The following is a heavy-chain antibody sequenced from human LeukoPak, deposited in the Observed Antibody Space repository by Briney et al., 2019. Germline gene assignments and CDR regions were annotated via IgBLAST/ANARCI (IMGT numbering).Heavy chain of an antibody. CDR3: AAIRPLWFGELAH. V-gene: IGHV4-4*07. CDR1: GDSISSYY. D-gene: IGHD3-10*01. J-gene: IGHJ4*02. CDR2: IYTSGST. Sequence: SETLSLTCTVSGDSISSYYWSWLRQPAGKGLEWLGRIYTSGSTNYNPSLKSRVTMSVDTSKNQFFLKLSSVTAADTAVYYCAAIRPLWFGELAHWGQGTLVTVSS.